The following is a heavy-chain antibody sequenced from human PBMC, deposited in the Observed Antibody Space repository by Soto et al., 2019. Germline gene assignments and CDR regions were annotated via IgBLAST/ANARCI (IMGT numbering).Heavy chain of an antibody. Sequence: GASVKVSCKASGYSFTSYGISWVRQAPGQGLEWMGWISAYNGNTNYAQKLQGRVTMTTDTSTSTAYMELRSLRSDDTAVYYCARFVDTAKTQGGWFDPWGQGTLVTVSS. D-gene: IGHD5-18*01. CDR1: GYSFTSYG. J-gene: IGHJ5*02. V-gene: IGHV1-18*01. CDR2: ISAYNGNT. CDR3: ARFVDTAKTQGGWFDP.